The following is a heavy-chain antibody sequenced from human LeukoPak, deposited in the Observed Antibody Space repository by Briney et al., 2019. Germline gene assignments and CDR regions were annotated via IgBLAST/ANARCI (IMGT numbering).Heavy chain of an antibody. CDR2: IYQSGST. Sequence: PSETLSLTCAVSGGSISSGGYSWSWIRQPPGKGLEWIGYIYQSGSTYYNPSLKGRVTISVDRSKNQFSLRLSSVTAADTAVYYCATAGGTMVRGVFINDAFDIWGQGTMVTVSS. J-gene: IGHJ3*02. V-gene: IGHV4-30-2*01. CDR3: ATAGGTMVRGVFINDAFDI. CDR1: GGSISSGGYS. D-gene: IGHD3-10*01.